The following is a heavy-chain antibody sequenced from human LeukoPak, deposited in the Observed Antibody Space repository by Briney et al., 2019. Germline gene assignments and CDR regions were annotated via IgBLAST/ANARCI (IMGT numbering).Heavy chain of an antibody. V-gene: IGHV1-69*04. CDR3: ARSGTRGGAFDI. CDR1: GGTFSSYA. CDR2: IIPILGIA. J-gene: IGHJ3*02. Sequence: SVKVSCKASGGTFSSYAISWVRQAPGQGLEWMGRIIPILGIANYAQKFQGRVTITADKSTSTAYMELSSLRSEDTAVYYCARSGTRGGAFDIWGQGTMVTVSS. D-gene: IGHD3-10*01.